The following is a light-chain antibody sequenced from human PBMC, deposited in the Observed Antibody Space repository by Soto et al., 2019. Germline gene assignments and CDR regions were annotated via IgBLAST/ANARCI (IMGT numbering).Light chain of an antibody. CDR3: QQYNSYLT. CDR1: QSISSW. V-gene: IGKV1-5*03. Sequence: DIQMTQSPSTLSASVGDRVTITCRASQSISSWLAWYQQKPGKAPKLLIYKASSLESGVPPRFSGSGSGTEFTLTISSLQPDDFATYYCQQYNSYLTFGGGTKVDIK. CDR2: KAS. J-gene: IGKJ4*01.